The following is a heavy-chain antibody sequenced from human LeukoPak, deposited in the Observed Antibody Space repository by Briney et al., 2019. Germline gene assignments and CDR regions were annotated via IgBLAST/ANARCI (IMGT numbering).Heavy chain of an antibody. CDR2: INSDGST. CDR3: ARVASDSSGWYHFDY. CDR1: GFIVTRNY. V-gene: IGHV3-53*01. D-gene: IGHD6-19*01. J-gene: IGHJ4*02. Sequence: GGSLRLSCAVSGFIVTRNYMSWVRQTPGKGLECVTIINSDGSTYYADSVKGRFTISRDNSKNTLYLQMSSLRADDTAVYYCARVASDSSGWYHFDYWGQGTLVTVSS.